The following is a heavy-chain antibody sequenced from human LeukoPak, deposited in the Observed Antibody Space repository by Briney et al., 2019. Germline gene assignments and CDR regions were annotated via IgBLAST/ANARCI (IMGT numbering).Heavy chain of an antibody. CDR1: AGSISTYY. J-gene: IGHJ5*02. CDR2: IYYSGST. V-gene: IGHV4-59*12. Sequence: KPSETLSLTCTVSAGSISTYYWSWIRQPPGKGLEWIGYIYYSGSTNYNPSLKSRVTISVDTSKNQFSLKLSSVTAADTAVYYCARGRCGGGSCYPNWFDPWGQGTLVTVSS. D-gene: IGHD2-15*01. CDR3: ARGRCGGGSCYPNWFDP.